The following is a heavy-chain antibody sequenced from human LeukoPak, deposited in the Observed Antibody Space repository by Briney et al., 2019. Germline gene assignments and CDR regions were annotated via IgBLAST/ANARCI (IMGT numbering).Heavy chain of an antibody. D-gene: IGHD1-26*01. CDR2: ISSGSSTT. CDR3: ARGGMVGVDY. V-gene: IGHV3-48*02. CDR1: GFTFSSYW. J-gene: IGHJ4*02. Sequence: GGSLRLSCAASGFTFSSYWMSWVRQAPGKGLEWVSYISSGSSTTYYADSVKGRFTVSRDNAKNSLFLQMNSLRDEDTSMYYCARGGMVGVDYWGQGTLVTVSS.